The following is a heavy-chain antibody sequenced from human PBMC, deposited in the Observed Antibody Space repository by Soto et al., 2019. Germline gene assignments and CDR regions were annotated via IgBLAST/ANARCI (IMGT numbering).Heavy chain of an antibody. CDR3: AKDSYSSGWYVNYYYGMDV. D-gene: IGHD6-19*01. CDR2: ISYDGSNK. V-gene: IGHV3-30*18. CDR1: GFTFSSYG. Sequence: QVQLVESGGGVVQPGRSLRLSCAASGFTFSSYGMHWVRQAPGKGLEWVAVISYDGSNKYYADSVKGRFTISRDNSKNTLYLQMNSLRAEDTAVYYCAKDSYSSGWYVNYYYGMDVWGQGTTVTVSS. J-gene: IGHJ6*02.